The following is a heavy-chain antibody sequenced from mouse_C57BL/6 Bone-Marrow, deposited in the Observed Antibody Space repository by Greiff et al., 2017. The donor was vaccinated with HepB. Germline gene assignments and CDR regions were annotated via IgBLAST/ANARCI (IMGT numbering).Heavy chain of an antibody. CDR1: GFTFSDYG. D-gene: IGHD2-4*01. V-gene: IGHV5-17*01. J-gene: IGHJ4*01. CDR3: AGSYDYDVEGYYAMDY. Sequence: EVKLVESGGGLVKPGGSLKLSCAASGFTFSDYGMHWVRQAPEKGLEWVAYISSGSSTIYYADTVKGRFTISRDNAKNTLFLQMTSLRSEDTAMYYCAGSYDYDVEGYYAMDYWGQGTSVTVSS. CDR2: ISSGSSTI.